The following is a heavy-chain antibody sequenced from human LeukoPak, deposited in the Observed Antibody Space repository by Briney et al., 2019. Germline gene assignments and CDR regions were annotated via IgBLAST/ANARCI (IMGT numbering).Heavy chain of an antibody. D-gene: IGHD6-19*01. CDR2: ISGSGGST. Sequence: GGSLRLSCAAAGFIFSSYAMSWVRQAPGKGLGWVSAISGSGGSTYYADSVKGRFTISRDNSKNTLYLQMNSLRAEDTAVYYCAKESSGWYSFFRYWGQGTLVTVSS. V-gene: IGHV3-23*01. CDR1: GFIFSSYA. CDR3: AKESSGWYSFFRY. J-gene: IGHJ4*02.